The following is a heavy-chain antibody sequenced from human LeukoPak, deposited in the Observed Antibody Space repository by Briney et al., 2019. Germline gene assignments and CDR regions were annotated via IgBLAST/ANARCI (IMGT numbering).Heavy chain of an antibody. CDR3: ARGLGGSYDNWFDP. D-gene: IGHD1-26*01. CDR2: INPNSGGT. V-gene: IGHV1-2*02. Sequence: ASVKVSCKASGYTFTGYYTHWVRQAPGQGLEWMGWINPNSGGTNYAQKFQGRVTMTRDTSISTAYMELSRLRSDDTAVYYCARGLGGSYDNWFDPWGQGTLVTVSS. CDR1: GYTFTGYY. J-gene: IGHJ5*02.